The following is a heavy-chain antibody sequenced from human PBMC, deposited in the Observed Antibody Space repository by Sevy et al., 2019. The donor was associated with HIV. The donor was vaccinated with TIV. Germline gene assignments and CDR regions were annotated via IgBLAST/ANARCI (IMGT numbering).Heavy chain of an antibody. CDR3: ARDVPYSSSWYRYYYYYGMDV. CDR1: GYTFTSYA. J-gene: IGHJ6*02. D-gene: IGHD6-13*01. V-gene: IGHV1-3*01. CDR2: INAGNGNT. Sequence: ASVKVSCKASGYTFTSYAMHWVRQAPGQRLEWMGWINAGNGNTKYSQKFQGRVTITRDTSASTAYMELSSLRSEDTAVYYWARDVPYSSSWYRYYYYYGMDVWGQGTTVTVSS.